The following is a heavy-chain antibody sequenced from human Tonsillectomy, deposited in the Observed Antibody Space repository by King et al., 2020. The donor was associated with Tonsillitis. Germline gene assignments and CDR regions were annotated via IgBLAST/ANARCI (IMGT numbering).Heavy chain of an antibody. CDR1: GFIFTNYA. CDR2: ISKDGSRK. D-gene: IGHD3-10*01. V-gene: IGHV3-30-3*02. J-gene: IGHJ3*02. Sequence: VQLVESGGGVVQPGRSLRVSCEASGFIFTNYAMHWVRQAPGKGLEWVAVISKDGSRKYYADSVKGRFTISRDNSKATVYMQMNSLRAEDTAVYFCAKQLLWFGELFNEAFDMWGQGTMVTVSS. CDR3: AKQLLWFGELFNEAFDM.